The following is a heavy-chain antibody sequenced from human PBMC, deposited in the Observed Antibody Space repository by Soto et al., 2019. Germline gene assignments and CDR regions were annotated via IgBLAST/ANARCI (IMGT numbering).Heavy chain of an antibody. CDR3: ARRYHKSGGLDY. V-gene: IGHV1-69*06. D-gene: IGHD1-26*01. CDR1: GGTFSSYA. J-gene: IGHJ4*02. CDR2: IFPIFGTA. Sequence: ASVKVSCKASGGTFSSYAISWVRQAPGQGLEWMGGIFPIFGTANYAQKFQGRVTITADKSTSTAYMELSSLRSEDTAVYYCARRYHKSGGLDYWGQGTLVTVSS.